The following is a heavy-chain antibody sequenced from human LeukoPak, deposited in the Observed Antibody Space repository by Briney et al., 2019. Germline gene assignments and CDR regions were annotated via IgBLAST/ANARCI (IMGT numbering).Heavy chain of an antibody. CDR1: GFTFSSYA. D-gene: IGHD6-6*01. CDR2: ISGSGGNT. J-gene: IGHJ4*02. V-gene: IGHV3-23*01. Sequence: GGSLRLSCAASGFTFSSYAMSWVRQAPGKGLEWVSAISGSGGNTYYADSVRGRFTISRDNSKNTLYLQMNSLRAEDTAVFYCAKLLYSSSWDTEYFDYWGQGTLVTVSS. CDR3: AKLLYSSSWDTEYFDY.